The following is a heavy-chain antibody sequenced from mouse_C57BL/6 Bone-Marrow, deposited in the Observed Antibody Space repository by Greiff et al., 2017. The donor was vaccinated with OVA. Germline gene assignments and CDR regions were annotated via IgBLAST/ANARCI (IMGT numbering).Heavy chain of an antibody. V-gene: IGHV1-59*01. CDR1: GYTFTSYW. CDR2: IDPSDSYT. D-gene: IGHD2-3*01. Sequence: QVQLQQPGAELVRPGTSVKLSCKASGYTFTSYWMHWVKQRPGQGLEWIGVIDPSDSYTNYNQKFKGKATLTVDTSSSTAYMQLSSLTSEDSAVYYCARRLCSWFAYWGQGTQVTVSA. J-gene: IGHJ3*01. CDR3: ARRLCSWFAY.